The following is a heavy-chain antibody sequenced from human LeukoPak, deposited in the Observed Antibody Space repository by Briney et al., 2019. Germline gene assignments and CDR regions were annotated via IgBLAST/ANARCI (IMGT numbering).Heavy chain of an antibody. Sequence: SETLSLTCTVSGGSISDNYWTWIRQPPGKGLEWIGYMYYSGSTNYNPSFKSRVIISVDTSKNQFSLKVSSVTAADTAVYYCAGLHDYGGKNFDLWGQGTLVTVSS. CDR3: AGLHDYGGKNFDL. J-gene: IGHJ5*02. CDR2: MYYSGST. D-gene: IGHD4-23*01. V-gene: IGHV4-59*01. CDR1: GGSISDNY.